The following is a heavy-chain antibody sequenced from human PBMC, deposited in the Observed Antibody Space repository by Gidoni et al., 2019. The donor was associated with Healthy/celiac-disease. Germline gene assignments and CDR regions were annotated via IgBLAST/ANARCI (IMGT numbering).Heavy chain of an antibody. CDR2: ISYDGSNK. CDR3: AKGRGSVVPAAAYYYYGMDV. J-gene: IGHJ6*02. CDR1: GFTFSSYG. V-gene: IGHV3-30*18. D-gene: IGHD2-2*01. Sequence: QVQLVESGGGVVQPGRSLRLSCAASGFTFSSYGMHWVRQAPGKGLEWVAVISYDGSNKYYADSVKGRFTISRDNSKNTLYLQMNSLRAEDTAVYYCAKGRGSVVPAAAYYYYGMDVWGQGTTVTVSS.